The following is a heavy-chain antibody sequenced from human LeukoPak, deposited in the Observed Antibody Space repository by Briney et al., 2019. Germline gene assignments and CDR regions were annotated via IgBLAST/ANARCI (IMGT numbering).Heavy chain of an antibody. D-gene: IGHD2-2*01. CDR2: ISGSGGST. V-gene: IGHV3-23*01. Sequence: PGGSLRLSCAASGFTFSSYAMSWVRQAPGKGLEWVSAISGSGGSTYYADSVKGRFTISRDNSKNTLYLQMNSPRAEDTAVYYCAKDEGALVVVPAAMDFDYWGQGTLVTVSS. J-gene: IGHJ4*02. CDR3: AKDEGALVVVPAAMDFDY. CDR1: GFTFSSYA.